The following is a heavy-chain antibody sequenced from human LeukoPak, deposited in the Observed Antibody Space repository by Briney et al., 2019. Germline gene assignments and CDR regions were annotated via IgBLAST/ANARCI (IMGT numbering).Heavy chain of an antibody. J-gene: IGHJ4*02. D-gene: IGHD6-6*01. CDR2: IYSSGST. CDR3: ARGGEARPDY. CDR1: GYSISSGYY. V-gene: IGHV4-4*07. Sequence: MASETLSLTCTVSGYSISSGYYWSWIRQPAGRGLEWIGRIYSSGSTDYNPSLKSRVTMSVDTSKNKFSLKLSSVTAADTAVYYCARGGEARPDYWGQGTLVTVSS.